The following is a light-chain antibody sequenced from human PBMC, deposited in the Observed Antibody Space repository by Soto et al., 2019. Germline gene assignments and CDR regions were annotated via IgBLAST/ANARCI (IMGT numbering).Light chain of an antibody. CDR2: KAS. CDR3: QQYDSYSLT. J-gene: IGKJ3*01. V-gene: IGKV1-5*03. Sequence: DVQMTQSPSTLSASVGDTITIICRASQSVSSWVAWYQQKPGKAPKLLIYKASSLERGIPSRFSGSGSGTEFTLTITSLQPDDFATYYCQQYDSYSLTFGPGTTVDIK. CDR1: QSVSSW.